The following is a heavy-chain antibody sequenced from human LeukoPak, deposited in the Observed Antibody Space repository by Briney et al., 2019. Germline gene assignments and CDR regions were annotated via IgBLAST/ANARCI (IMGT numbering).Heavy chain of an antibody. CDR1: GFTFSDYA. D-gene: IGHD5-24*01. V-gene: IGHV3-23*01. CDR3: AKGGDGYNYYFDY. Sequence: GGSLRLSCTASGFTFSDYAMSWVRQAPGEGLEWVSGISGSGGSIRYADSVKGRFIISRDNSKNTLYLQMNSLRAEDTAVYYCAKGGDGYNYYFDYWGQETLVTVSS. CDR2: ISGSGGSI. J-gene: IGHJ4*02.